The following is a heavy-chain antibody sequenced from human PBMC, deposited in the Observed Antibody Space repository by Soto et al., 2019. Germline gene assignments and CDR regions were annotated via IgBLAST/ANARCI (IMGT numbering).Heavy chain of an antibody. CDR2: ISGSGGNI. V-gene: IGHV3-23*01. D-gene: IGHD2-15*01. CDR3: ENVPRYCSGGSWYAGYFQY. J-gene: IGHJ1*01. Sequence: EVQLLESGGGLVQPGGSLRLSCAASGFTFSSYAMSWVRQAPGKGLEWVSTISGSGGNIYYADSVKGRFTLSRDNSKNTLYLQMNSLRAEDTAVYYCENVPRYCSGGSWYAGYFQYWGQGTLVSVPS. CDR1: GFTFSSYA.